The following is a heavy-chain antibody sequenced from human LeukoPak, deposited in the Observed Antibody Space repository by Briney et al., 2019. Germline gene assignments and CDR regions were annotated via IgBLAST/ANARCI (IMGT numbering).Heavy chain of an antibody. CDR3: AASLTALRPSYYFDF. CDR1: GGSISSGDYY. D-gene: IGHD6-25*01. V-gene: IGHV4-30-4*02. CDR2: IYHSGST. J-gene: IGHJ4*02. Sequence: PSETLSLTCTVSGGSISSGDYYWSWIRQPPGKGLEWIGYIYHSGSTYYTPSLRRRVAMSIDTSENSFSLKLNSVTAADTAVYYCAASLTALRPSYYFDFWAQGIQVTVSS.